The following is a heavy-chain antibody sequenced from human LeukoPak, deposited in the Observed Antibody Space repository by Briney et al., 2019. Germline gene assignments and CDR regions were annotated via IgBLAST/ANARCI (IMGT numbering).Heavy chain of an antibody. Sequence: SETLSLTCNVPGVSITTYFWTWIRLSPGRGLGWIGYVSYGGTMKYTPSFTDRLTISLDSSKNQFSLEMISVTAADAAVYYCERFGPFLLNNFDSWGQGTLVTVSS. CDR2: VSYGGTM. D-gene: IGHD3-16*01. CDR1: GVSITTYF. J-gene: IGHJ4*02. CDR3: ERFGPFLLNNFDS. V-gene: IGHV4-59*08.